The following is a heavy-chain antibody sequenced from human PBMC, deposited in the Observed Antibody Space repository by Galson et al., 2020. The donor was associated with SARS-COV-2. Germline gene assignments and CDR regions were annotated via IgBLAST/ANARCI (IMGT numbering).Heavy chain of an antibody. V-gene: IGHV1-24*01. Sequence: ASVKVSCKVSGYTLTALSMHWVRQAPGKGLEWLGGLDPEDGETIYAQKFQGRVTMTEDTSTDTAYMELSSLRSEDAAAYYCATARIVGATNWFDPWGQGTLVTVSS. CDR2: LDPEDGET. CDR1: GYTLTALS. D-gene: IGHD1-26*01. J-gene: IGHJ5*02. CDR3: ATARIVGATNWFDP.